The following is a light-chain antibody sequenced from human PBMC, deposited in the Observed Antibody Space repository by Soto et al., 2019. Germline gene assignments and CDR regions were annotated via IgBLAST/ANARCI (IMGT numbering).Light chain of an antibody. CDR1: QSVSGSL. J-gene: IGKJ4*01. CDR2: GAS. Sequence: EIVLTQSPGTLSLSPGERATLSCRADQSVSGSLLAWYQQKPGQAPRLLIYGASNRATGIPDRFSGSGSGTDFTLTISRPEPEDFVMYYCHQYGTTPLTFGGGTKVEI. CDR3: HQYGTTPLT. V-gene: IGKV3-20*01.